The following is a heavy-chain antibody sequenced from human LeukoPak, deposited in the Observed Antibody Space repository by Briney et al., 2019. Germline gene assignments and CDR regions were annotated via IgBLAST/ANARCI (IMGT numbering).Heavy chain of an antibody. CDR2: ISYDGSNK. J-gene: IGHJ4*02. CDR3: AREELSIAAAGFDY. CDR1: GFTFSSYA. V-gene: IGHV3-30-3*01. Sequence: PGRSLRLSCAASGFTFSSYAMHWVRQAPGKGLEWVAVISYDGSNKYYADSVKGRFTISRDNSKNTLYLQMNSLRAEDTAVYYCAREELSIAAAGFDYWGQGTLVTVSS. D-gene: IGHD6-13*01.